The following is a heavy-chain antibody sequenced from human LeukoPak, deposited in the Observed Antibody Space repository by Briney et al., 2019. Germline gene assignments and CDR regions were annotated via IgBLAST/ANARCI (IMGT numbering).Heavy chain of an antibody. J-gene: IGHJ4*02. CDR3: ATNGRLAAAGTALDY. CDR2: ISAYNGNT. V-gene: IGHV1-18*01. D-gene: IGHD6-13*01. CDR1: GYTFTSYG. Sequence: ASVKVSCKASGYTFTSYGISWVRQAPGQGLEWMGWISAYNGNTNYAQKLQGRVTMTTDTSTSTAYMELSSLRSEDTAVYYCATNGRLAAAGTALDYWGQGTLVTVSS.